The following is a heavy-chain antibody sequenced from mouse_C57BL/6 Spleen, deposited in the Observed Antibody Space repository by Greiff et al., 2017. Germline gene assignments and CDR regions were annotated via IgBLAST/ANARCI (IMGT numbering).Heavy chain of an antibody. Sequence: QVQLQQPGAELVRPGSSVKLSCKASGYTFTSYWMHWVKQRPIQGLEWIGNIDPSDSETHYNQKFKDKATLTVDKSSSTAYMQLSSVTSEDSAVCYCAAMITTGYYFDYWGQGTTLTVSS. V-gene: IGHV1-52*01. CDR3: AAMITTGYYFDY. CDR2: IDPSDSET. D-gene: IGHD2-4*01. CDR1: GYTFTSYW. J-gene: IGHJ2*01.